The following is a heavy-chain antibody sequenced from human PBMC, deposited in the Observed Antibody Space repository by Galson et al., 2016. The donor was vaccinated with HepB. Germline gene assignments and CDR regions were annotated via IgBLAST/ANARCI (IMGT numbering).Heavy chain of an antibody. D-gene: IGHD2-2*02. CDR1: GDSVSNNIDG. Sequence: CAISGDSVSNNIDGWNWIRQSPSRGLEWLGRTYYRSEWRQDYAPSVRSRISIIPDTSKNQFSLHLTSVTPEDTAVYYCVKSIYLGRGFVAWGQGTLVTVSS. J-gene: IGHJ4*02. CDR2: TYYRSEWRQ. CDR3: VKSIYLGRGFVA. V-gene: IGHV6-1*01.